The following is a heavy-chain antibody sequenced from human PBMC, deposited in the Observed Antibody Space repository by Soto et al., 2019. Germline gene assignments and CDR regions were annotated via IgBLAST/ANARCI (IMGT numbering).Heavy chain of an antibody. CDR1: GFTLNNAW. CDR2: IKGKADGETT. D-gene: IGHD3-16*01. CDR3: TTDIWVVRGLDQ. J-gene: IGHJ4*02. Sequence: EVQLVDSGGGLFKPGGSLRLSCAASGFTLNNAWMNWVRQAPGKGLEWVGRIKGKADGETTDYAVSVRGRFIISRDDSKNTRHLQMNSMQTEDTAMYYCTTDIWVVRGLDQWGQGTRVTVSS. V-gene: IGHV3-15*07.